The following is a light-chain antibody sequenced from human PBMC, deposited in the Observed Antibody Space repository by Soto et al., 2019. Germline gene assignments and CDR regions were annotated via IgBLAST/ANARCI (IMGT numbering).Light chain of an antibody. CDR1: QSISVW. CDR2: KAS. CDR3: QQYNSYSPT. J-gene: IGKJ1*01. Sequence: DIQMTHSPSTLSASVGDGVTITCRASQSISVWLAWYQQKAGKAPNLLIYKASRLESGVPSRFSGSGSETEFTLTISGLQPGDSATYYCQQYNSYSPTFGQGTKVDIK. V-gene: IGKV1-5*03.